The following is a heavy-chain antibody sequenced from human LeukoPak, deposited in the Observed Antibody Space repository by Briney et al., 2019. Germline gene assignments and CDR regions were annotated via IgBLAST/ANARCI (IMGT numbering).Heavy chain of an antibody. CDR3: ARDFPSYYYDSSGYYSTRRFYYFDY. V-gene: IGHV1-69*04. Sequence: GASVKVSCKASGGTFSSYAISWVRQAPGQGLEWMGRIIPILGIANYAQKFQGRVTITADKSTSTAYMELSSLRSEDTAVYYCARDFPSYYYDSSGYYSTRRFYYFDYWGQGTLVTVSS. CDR2: IIPILGIA. D-gene: IGHD3-22*01. CDR1: GGTFSSYA. J-gene: IGHJ4*02.